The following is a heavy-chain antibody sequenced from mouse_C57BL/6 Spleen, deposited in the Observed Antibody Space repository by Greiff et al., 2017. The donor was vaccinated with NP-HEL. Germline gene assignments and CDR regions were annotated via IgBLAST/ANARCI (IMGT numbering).Heavy chain of an antibody. J-gene: IGHJ2*01. CDR3: ARDANYGSSYGFDY. CDR1: GYTFTDYY. D-gene: IGHD1-1*01. CDR2: INPYNGGT. V-gene: IGHV1-19*01. Sequence: EVQLQQSGPVLVKPGASVKMSCKASGYTFTDYYMNWVKQSHGKSLEWIGVINPYNGGTSYNQKFKGKATLTVDKSSSTAYMELNSLTSEDSAVYYCARDANYGSSYGFDYWGQGTTLTVSS.